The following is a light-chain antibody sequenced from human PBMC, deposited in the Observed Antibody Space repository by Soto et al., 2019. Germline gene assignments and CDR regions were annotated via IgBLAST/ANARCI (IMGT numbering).Light chain of an antibody. J-gene: IGKJ5*01. CDR2: GAS. CDR3: QQCGSSPIT. V-gene: IGKV3-20*01. Sequence: EIVLTQSPGTLSLSPGERATLSCRASQSVSSSYLAWYQQKPGQAPRLLIYGASSRATGIPDRFSGSGSGTDFPLTISRLEPEDFAVYYCQQCGSSPITFGQGTRLEIK. CDR1: QSVSSSY.